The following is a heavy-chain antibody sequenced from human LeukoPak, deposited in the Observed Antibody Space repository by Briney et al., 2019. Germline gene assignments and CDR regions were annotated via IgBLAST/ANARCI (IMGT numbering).Heavy chain of an antibody. J-gene: IGHJ4*02. Sequence: GGSLRLSCAASGFTFSSYSMNWVRQAPGKGLEWVSYISSSSSTIYYADSVKGRFTISRDNAKNSLYLQMNSLRAEDTAVYYCARADIVVVPAARGGDWGPGTLVTVSS. CDR3: ARADIVVVPAARGGD. CDR2: ISSSSSTI. CDR1: GFTFSSYS. D-gene: IGHD2-2*01. V-gene: IGHV3-48*01.